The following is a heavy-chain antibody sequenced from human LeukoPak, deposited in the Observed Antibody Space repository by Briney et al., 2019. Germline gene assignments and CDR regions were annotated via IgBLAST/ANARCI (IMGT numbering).Heavy chain of an antibody. D-gene: IGHD3-22*01. V-gene: IGHV1-18*01. CDR2: ISGYVGNT. Sequence: GASVKVSCKASDYTFTRYGISWVRQAPGQGLEWMGWISGYVGNTFYAQKFQGRVTMTTDTSTNTAYMKLRSLRSDDTAVYYCARDLYYYDSSNYHDVFDVWGQGTMVTVSS. CDR3: ARDLYYYDSSNYHDVFDV. CDR1: DYTFTRYG. J-gene: IGHJ3*01.